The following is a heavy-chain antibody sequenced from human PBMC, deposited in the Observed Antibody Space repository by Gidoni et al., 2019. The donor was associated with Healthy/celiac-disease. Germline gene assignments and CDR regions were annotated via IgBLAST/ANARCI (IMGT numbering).Heavy chain of an antibody. CDR1: GYHFTSYG. V-gene: IGHV1-18*01. CDR2: ISAYNGNT. Sequence: QVQLVQSGAEVKKPGASVQVSCKASGYHFTSYGISWVRQAPGQGLEWMGWISAYNGNTNYAQKLQGRVTMTTDTSTSTAYMELRSLRSDDTAVYYCARDVAAAVMMVDWFDPWGQGTLVTVSS. J-gene: IGHJ5*02. CDR3: ARDVAAAVMMVDWFDP. D-gene: IGHD6-13*01.